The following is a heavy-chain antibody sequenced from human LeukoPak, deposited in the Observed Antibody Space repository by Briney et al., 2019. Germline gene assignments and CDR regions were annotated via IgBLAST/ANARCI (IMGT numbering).Heavy chain of an antibody. CDR3: ARHSADCTGTSCYLFDP. CDR2: IYYSGST. V-gene: IGHV4-59*08. J-gene: IGHJ5*02. CDR1: GGSISSYY. Sequence: PSETLSLTCTVSGGSISSYYWSWIRQPPGKGLEWIGYIYYSGSTNYNPSLESRVTISVDTSKNQFSLKLSSVTAADTAVYYCARHSADCTGTSCYLFDPWGQGTLVTVSS. D-gene: IGHD2-2*01.